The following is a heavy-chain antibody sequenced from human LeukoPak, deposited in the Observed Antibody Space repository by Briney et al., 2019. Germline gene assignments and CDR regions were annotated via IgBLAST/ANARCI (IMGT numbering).Heavy chain of an antibody. J-gene: IGHJ6*04. D-gene: IGHD3-10*01. CDR1: GFTFSSYA. CDR3: ARDRGGLLWFGSPSDGMDV. Sequence: GGSLRLSCAASGFTFSSYAMHWVRQAPGKGLEWVAVISYDGSNKYYADSVKGRFTISRGNSKNTLYLQMNSLRAEDTAVYYCARDRGGLLWFGSPSDGMDVWGKGTTVTVSS. V-gene: IGHV3-30*04. CDR2: ISYDGSNK.